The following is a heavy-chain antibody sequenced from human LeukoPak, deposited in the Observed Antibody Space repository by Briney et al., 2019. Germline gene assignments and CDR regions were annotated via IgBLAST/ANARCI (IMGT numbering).Heavy chain of an antibody. J-gene: IGHJ5*02. CDR1: GFTFTSSA. CDR3: AAVYAPEYSSSSRGYNWFDP. V-gene: IGHV1-58*02. Sequence: GASVKVSCKASGFTFTSSAMQWVRQARGQRLEWIGWIVVGSGNTNYAQKFQERVTITRDMSTSTAYMELSSLRSEDTAVYYCAAVYAPEYSSSSRGYNWFDPWGQGTLVTVSS. CDR2: IVVGSGNT. D-gene: IGHD6-6*01.